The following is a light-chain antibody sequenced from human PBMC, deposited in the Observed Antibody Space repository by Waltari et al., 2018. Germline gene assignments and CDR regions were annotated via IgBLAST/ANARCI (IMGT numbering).Light chain of an antibody. CDR1: DFTIWPRYA. CDR3: QSYDTSRSGFRV. J-gene: IGLJ2*01. V-gene: IGLV1-40*01. Sequence: QSVLTQPPPVPGAPGHRVTISCTWRDFTIWPRYAVHGSQQLPGTAPKLLIFSKSIRPSGVPDRFSGSKSDTSASLAITGLQAEDEADDYCQSYDTSRSGFRVFGGGTKLTVL. CDR2: SKS.